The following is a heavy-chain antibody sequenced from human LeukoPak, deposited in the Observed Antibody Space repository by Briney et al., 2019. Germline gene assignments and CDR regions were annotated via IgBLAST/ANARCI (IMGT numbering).Heavy chain of an antibody. D-gene: IGHD6-25*01. CDR3: AKTLGIAATHPSN. V-gene: IGHV3-23*01. J-gene: IGHJ4*02. CDR1: GFTFSSYA. CDR2: IFGSGTT. Sequence: GGSLRLSCAASGFTFSSYAMSWVRQAPGKELEWVSGIFGSGTTYYTDSVKGRFTISRDNSKNTLYLQMSSLRAEDTAIYYCAKTLGIAATHPSNWGQGTLVTVSS.